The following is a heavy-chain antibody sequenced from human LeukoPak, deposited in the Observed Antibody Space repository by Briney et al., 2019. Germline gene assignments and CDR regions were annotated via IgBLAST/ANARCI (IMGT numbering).Heavy chain of an antibody. CDR1: GGSISSGGYY. CDR2: IYSSVST. J-gene: IGHJ3*02. V-gene: IGHV4-61*02. CDR3: ARLFSYDISGGDAFDI. Sequence: PSQTLSLTCTVSGGSISSGGYYWSWIRQHPGKGLEWIGFIYSSVSTNYNPSPKSRVTISLDTSNNQFSLKLSSVTAADTAVYYCARLFSYDISGGDAFDIWGQGTMVTVSS. D-gene: IGHD3-22*01.